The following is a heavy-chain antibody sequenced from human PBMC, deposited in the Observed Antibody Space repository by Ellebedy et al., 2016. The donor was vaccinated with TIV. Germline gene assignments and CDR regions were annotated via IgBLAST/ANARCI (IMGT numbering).Heavy chain of an antibody. CDR3: AKDRYYYDSSGLLH. CDR1: GFTFSSYG. D-gene: IGHD3-22*01. CDR2: ISYDGSNK. V-gene: IGHV3-30*18. J-gene: IGHJ4*02. Sequence: GESLKISXAASGFTFSSYGMHWVRQAPGKGLEWVAVISYDGSNKYYADSVKGRFTISRDNSKNTLYLQMNSLRAEDTAVYYCAKDRYYYDSSGLLHWGQGTLVTVSS.